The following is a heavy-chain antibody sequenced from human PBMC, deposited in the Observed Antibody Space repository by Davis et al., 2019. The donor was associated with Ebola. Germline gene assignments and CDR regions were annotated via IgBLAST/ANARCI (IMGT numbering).Heavy chain of an antibody. CDR2: INPSGGST. CDR1: GYTFTSSY. J-gene: IGHJ6*02. D-gene: IGHD4-17*01. Sequence: ASVKVSCKASGYTFTSSYMHWVRQAPGQGLEWLGIINPSGGSTSYAQKFQGRVTMTRDTSTSTVYMELSSLRSEDTAVYYCARDTYYGDLIRSRGYYYGMDVWGQGTTVTVSS. V-gene: IGHV1-46*01. CDR3: ARDTYYGDLIRSRGYYYGMDV.